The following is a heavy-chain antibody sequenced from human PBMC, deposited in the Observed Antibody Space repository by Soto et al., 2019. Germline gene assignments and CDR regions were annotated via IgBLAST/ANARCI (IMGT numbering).Heavy chain of an antibody. V-gene: IGHV3-33*01. J-gene: IGHJ6*02. CDR1: GFTFSSYG. D-gene: IGHD4-17*01. CDR2: IWYDGSNK. Sequence: QVQLVESGGGVVQPGRSLRLSCAASGFTFSSYGMHWVRQAPGKGLEWVAVIWYDGSNKYYADSVKGRFTISRDNSRNKLYLQGNSLRTEDTVVYYCARDTGPHYYYGMDVWGQGTTVTVSS. CDR3: ARDTGPHYYYGMDV.